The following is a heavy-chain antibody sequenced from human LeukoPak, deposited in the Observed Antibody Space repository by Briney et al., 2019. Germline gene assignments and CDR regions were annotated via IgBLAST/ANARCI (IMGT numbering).Heavy chain of an antibody. CDR3: AKDRGGLAAGAVNP. CDR2: NNPNSGDT. J-gene: IGHJ5*02. D-gene: IGHD1-26*01. V-gene: IGHV1-2*02. Sequence: ASVKVSCKASGYTFTAYYLHWVRQTPGQRLEWMGWNNPNSGDTNYAQKFQGRVTLTRDTSILTAYMDLSRLTSDDTAVYFCAKDRGGLAAGAVNPWGQGTLVTVSS. CDR1: GYTFTAYY.